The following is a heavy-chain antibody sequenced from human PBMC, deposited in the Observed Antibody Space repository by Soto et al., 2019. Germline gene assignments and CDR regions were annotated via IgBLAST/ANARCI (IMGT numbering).Heavy chain of an antibody. J-gene: IGHJ4*02. V-gene: IGHV4-39*01. CDR2: IYYNGST. CDR3: TRQWVEFRLTSY. Sequence: PSETLSLTCTVSGGSIGSLGYYWGWIRQPPGKGLEWIGSIYYNGSTYYNPSLKSRLTISVDTSKNQFSLKLSSVTAADTAVYYCTRQWVEFRLTSYWGTGTLVTVSS. CDR1: GGSIGSLGYY. D-gene: IGHD1-1*01.